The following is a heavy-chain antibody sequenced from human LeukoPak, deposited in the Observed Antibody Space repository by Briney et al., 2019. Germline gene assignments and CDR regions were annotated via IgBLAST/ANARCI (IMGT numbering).Heavy chain of an antibody. J-gene: IGHJ6*03. D-gene: IGHD6-19*01. Sequence: ASVKVSCKASGGTFSSYAISWVRQAPGQGLEWMGGIIPIFGTANYAQKFQGRVTITADKSTSTAYMELSSLRSEDTAVYYCARGDSGWFHYYYYYYMDVWGKGTTVTVSS. CDR3: ARGDSGWFHYYYYYYMDV. CDR2: IIPIFGTA. V-gene: IGHV1-69*06. CDR1: GGTFSSYA.